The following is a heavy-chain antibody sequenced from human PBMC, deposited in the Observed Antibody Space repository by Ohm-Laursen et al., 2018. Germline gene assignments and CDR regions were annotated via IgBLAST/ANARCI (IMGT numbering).Heavy chain of an antibody. CDR2: ISSSSSYI. CDR1: GFTFSSYS. Sequence: SLRLSCTASGFTFSSYSMNWVRQAPGKGLEWVSSISSSSSYIYYADSVKGRFTISRDNAKSSLYLQMTSLIAEDTAVYYCARLSSGWSYWGQGTLVTVSS. J-gene: IGHJ4*02. CDR3: ARLSSGWSY. D-gene: IGHD6-19*01. V-gene: IGHV3-21*01.